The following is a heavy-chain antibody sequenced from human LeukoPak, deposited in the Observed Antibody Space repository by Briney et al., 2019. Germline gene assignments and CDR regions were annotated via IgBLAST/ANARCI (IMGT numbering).Heavy chain of an antibody. D-gene: IGHD3-22*01. CDR3: ARELYDSSGYRHPAFDY. J-gene: IGHJ4*02. CDR2: ISSSSSTI. V-gene: IGHV3-48*04. CDR1: GFTFSSYS. Sequence: PGGSLRLSCAASGFTFSSYSMNWVRQAPGKGLEWVSYISSSSSTIYYADSVKGRFTISRDNVKNSLYLHMNSLRAEDTAVYYCARELYDSSGYRHPAFDYWGQGTLVTVSS.